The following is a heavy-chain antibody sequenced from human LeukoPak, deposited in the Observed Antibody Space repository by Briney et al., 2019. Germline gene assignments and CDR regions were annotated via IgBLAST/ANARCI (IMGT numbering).Heavy chain of an antibody. CDR2: ISYDGSNK. J-gene: IGHJ6*02. V-gene: IGHV3-30-3*01. CDR1: GFTFSSYA. CDR3: ARDRVAGVGSYYYYGMDV. Sequence: GRSLRLSCAASGFTFSSYAMHWVRQAPGKGLEWVAVISYDGSNKYYADSVKGRFTISRDNSKNTLYLQMNSLRAEDTAVYYCARDRVAGVGSYYYYGMDVWGQGTTATVSS. D-gene: IGHD6-19*01.